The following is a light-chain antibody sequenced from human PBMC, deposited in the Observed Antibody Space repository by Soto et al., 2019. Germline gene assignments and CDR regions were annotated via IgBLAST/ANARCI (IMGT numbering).Light chain of an antibody. CDR3: QSADSSGTWV. J-gene: IGLJ3*02. Sequence: SYELTQPPSVSVSPGQTARITCSGDALPKQYAYWYQQKPGQAPVLVIYKDSERPSGIPERFYGSSSGTTVTLTISGVQAEDEADYSCQSADSSGTWVFGGGTKLTVL. V-gene: IGLV3-25*03. CDR2: KDS. CDR1: ALPKQY.